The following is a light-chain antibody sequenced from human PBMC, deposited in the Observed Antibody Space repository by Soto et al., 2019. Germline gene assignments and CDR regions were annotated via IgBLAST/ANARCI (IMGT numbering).Light chain of an antibody. Sequence: ETVLTQSPGTLSLSPGERATLSCRASQSVSSKLAWYQQKPGLAPRLLIYDVSTRATGIPARFSGSGSGTEFTLTISSLQSEDFAVYYCQQYKNWPPITFGQGTRLEI. CDR2: DVS. V-gene: IGKV3-15*01. J-gene: IGKJ5*01. CDR1: QSVSSK. CDR3: QQYKNWPPIT.